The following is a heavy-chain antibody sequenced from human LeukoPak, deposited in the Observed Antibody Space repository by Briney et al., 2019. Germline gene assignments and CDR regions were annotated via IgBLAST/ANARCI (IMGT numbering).Heavy chain of an antibody. CDR3: ARHRARSSTSCYGPEASNWFDP. J-gene: IGHJ5*02. Sequence: GESLKISCKGSGYSFTSYWISWVRQMPGKGLEWMGRIDPSDSYTNYSPSFQGHVTISADKSISTAYLQWSSLKASDTAMYYCARHRARSSTSCYGPEASNWFDPWGQGTLVTVSS. CDR2: IDPSDSYT. V-gene: IGHV5-10-1*01. D-gene: IGHD2-2*01. CDR1: GYSFTSYW.